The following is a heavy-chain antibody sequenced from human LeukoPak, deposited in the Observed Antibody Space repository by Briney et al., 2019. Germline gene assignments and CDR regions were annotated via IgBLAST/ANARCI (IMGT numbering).Heavy chain of an antibody. CDR1: GYSISSGYY. V-gene: IGHV4-38-2*02. J-gene: IGHJ4*02. Sequence: SETLSLTCTVSGYSISSGYYWGWIRQPPGKGLEWIGSIYHSGSTYYNPSLKSRVTISVDTSKNQSSLKLSSVTAADTAVYYCARLIPGGYFDYWGQGTLVTVSS. CDR2: IYHSGST. D-gene: IGHD2-15*01. CDR3: ARLIPGGYFDY.